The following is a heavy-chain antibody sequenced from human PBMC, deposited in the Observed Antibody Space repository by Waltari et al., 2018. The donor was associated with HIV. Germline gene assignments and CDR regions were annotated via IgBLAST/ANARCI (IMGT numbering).Heavy chain of an antibody. CDR2: ISGRGGRT. CDR3: AKGGRAVAGNWFDP. D-gene: IGHD6-19*01. CDR1: GFTFSNYA. Sequence: EVQLLESGGGLVQPVGSLRLSCAASGFTFSNYALNSARQAPGKGLEWVSAISGRGGRTHYADSVKGRFSISRDNSKNTLYLQMNSLRPEDTAIYYCAKGGRAVAGNWFDPWGQGTLVTVSS. J-gene: IGHJ5*02. V-gene: IGHV3-23*01.